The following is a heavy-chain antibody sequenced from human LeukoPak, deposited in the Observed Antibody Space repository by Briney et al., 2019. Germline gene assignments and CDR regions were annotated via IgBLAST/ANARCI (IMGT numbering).Heavy chain of an antibody. J-gene: IGHJ4*02. D-gene: IGHD3-22*01. V-gene: IGHV3-7*01. Sequence: GGSLRLSCAVSGFTFSNYWMSWVRQAPGKGLEWVANIKQDGSEKYYVDSVKGRFTISRDNAKNSLSLQVNSLSAEDTAVYYCARSRSGYYEDYWGQGTLVTVSS. CDR2: IKQDGSEK. CDR3: ARSRSGYYEDY. CDR1: GFTFSNYW.